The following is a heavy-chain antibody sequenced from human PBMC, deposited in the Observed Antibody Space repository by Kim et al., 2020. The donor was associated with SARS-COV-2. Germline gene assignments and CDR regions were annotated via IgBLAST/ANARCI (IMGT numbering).Heavy chain of an antibody. CDR3: TTYSPSSGWY. CDR2: IKSKTDGGTT. CDR1: GFTFSNAW. V-gene: IGHV3-15*07. D-gene: IGHD6-19*01. J-gene: IGHJ4*02. Sequence: GGSLRLSCAASGFTFSNAWMNWVRQAPGKGPEWVGRIKSKTDGGTTDSAAPVEGRFTISREDSKNTLYLQMNSLRTEDTAVYYCTTYSPSSGWYWGQGTLVTVSS.